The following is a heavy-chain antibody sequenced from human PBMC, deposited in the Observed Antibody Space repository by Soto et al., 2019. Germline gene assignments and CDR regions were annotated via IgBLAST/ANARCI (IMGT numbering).Heavy chain of an antibody. CDR1: GYSFTSYW. V-gene: IGHV5-10-1*01. J-gene: IGHJ6*02. CDR3: ASSPRGYGSSTSCRELGNYYGMDV. D-gene: IGHD2-2*01. CDR2: IDPSDSYT. Sequence: LGESLKISCKGSGYSFTSYWISWVRQMPGKGLEWMGRIDPSDSYTNYSPSFQGHVTISADKSISTAYLQWSSLKASDTAMYYCASSPRGYGSSTSCRELGNYYGMDVWGQGTTVTVSS.